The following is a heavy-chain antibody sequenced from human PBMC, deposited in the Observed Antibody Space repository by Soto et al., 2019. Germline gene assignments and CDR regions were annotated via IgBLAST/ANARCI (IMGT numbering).Heavy chain of an antibody. CDR2: XXPXXGXT. D-gene: IGHD5-12*01. V-gene: IGHV1-46*01. Sequence: ASVKVSCKAPGYTFTSYYMHLVRQAPGQGLEWXGIXXPXXGXTXXXQXXXGRVTMTRDTSTSTVYMELSSLRSEDTAVYYCARSYSGYSGYDYDYWGQGTLVTVSS. CDR1: GYTFTSYY. CDR3: ARSYSGYSGYDYDY. J-gene: IGHJ4*02.